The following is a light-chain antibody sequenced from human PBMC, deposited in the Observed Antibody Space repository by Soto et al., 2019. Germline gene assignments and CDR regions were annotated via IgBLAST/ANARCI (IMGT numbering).Light chain of an antibody. V-gene: IGLV2-14*01. J-gene: IGLJ1*01. CDR2: GVT. CDR3: NSFANSTSYV. CDR1: SSDVGAYNH. Sequence: QSALTQPASVSGSPGQSITISCTGTSSDVGAYNHVSWYQQHPDKAPKLLIFGVTNRPSGVSARFSGSKSGNTASLTISGLQPEDEADYYCNSFANSTSYVFGTGTKVTVL.